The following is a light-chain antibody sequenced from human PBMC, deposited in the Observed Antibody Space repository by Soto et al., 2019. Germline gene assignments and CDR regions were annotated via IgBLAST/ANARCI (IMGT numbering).Light chain of an antibody. CDR1: QTINNRY. CDR3: QQFASSPGFT. V-gene: IGKV3-20*01. J-gene: IGKJ3*01. Sequence: EIVLTQSPGTLSFSPVERATLSCRATQTINNRYLDWYQQKPGQAPRLLIYGASSRATGIPDRFSGSGSGTHFTLTISRLEPEDFAVYYCQQFASSPGFTFGPGTKVDMK. CDR2: GAS.